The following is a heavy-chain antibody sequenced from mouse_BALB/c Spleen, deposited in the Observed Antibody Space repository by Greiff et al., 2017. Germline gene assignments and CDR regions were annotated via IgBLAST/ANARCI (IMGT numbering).Heavy chain of an antibody. CDR1: GYTLTSYT. CDR3: ARWGWFAY. V-gene: IGHV1-4*01. J-gene: IGHJ3*01. Sequence: VQLQQSGAELASPGASVKMSCKALGYTLTSYTVHWVNQRHGRGLEWIGYFNPSSDYTNYNQKFKDKATLTADKSTSTAYMQRSSLTSEDSAVYYSARWGWFAYWGQGTLVTVSA. CDR2: FNPSSDYT.